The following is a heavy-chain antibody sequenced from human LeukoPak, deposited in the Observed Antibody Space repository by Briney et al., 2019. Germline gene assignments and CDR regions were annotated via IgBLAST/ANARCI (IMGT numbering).Heavy chain of an antibody. V-gene: IGHV1-24*01. CDR2: FDPEDGET. CDR3: ATDALITGDEDYYYYGMDV. Sequence: ASVKVSCKVSGYTLTELSMHWVRQAPGKGLEWMGGFDPEDGETIYAQKFQGRVTMTEDTSTDTAYMELSSLRSEDTAVYYCATDALITGDEDYYYYGMDVWGQGTTVTVSS. D-gene: IGHD7-27*01. CDR1: GYTLTELS. J-gene: IGHJ6*02.